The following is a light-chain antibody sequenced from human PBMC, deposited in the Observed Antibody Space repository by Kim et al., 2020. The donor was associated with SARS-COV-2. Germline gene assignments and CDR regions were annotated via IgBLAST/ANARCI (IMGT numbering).Light chain of an antibody. J-gene: IGKJ5*01. Sequence: LSLAPGDRATLSCRASQSVDGDLAWLQQKPGQAPRLLISNASNRAAGVPARFSGSGSGTDFTLTISSLEAEDFAVYYCQQRRKSITFGQGTRL. CDR3: QQRRKSIT. V-gene: IGKV3-11*01. CDR1: QSVDGD. CDR2: NAS.